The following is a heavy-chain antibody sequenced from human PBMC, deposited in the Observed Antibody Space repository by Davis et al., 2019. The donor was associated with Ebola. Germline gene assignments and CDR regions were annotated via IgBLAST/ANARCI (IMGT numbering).Heavy chain of an antibody. D-gene: IGHD2-15*01. J-gene: IGHJ6*02. CDR2: MYYTGST. V-gene: IGHV4-59*08. CDR1: GGSIRNYY. CDR3: ARDHCSGGSCYVYGMDV. Sequence: SETLSLTCTVSGGSIRNYYWSWIRQPPGKGLEWIGYMYYTGSTTYNPSLKSRVTMSVDTAKSQFSLRLRSVTAADTAVYYCARDHCSGGSCYVYGMDVWGQGTTVTVSS.